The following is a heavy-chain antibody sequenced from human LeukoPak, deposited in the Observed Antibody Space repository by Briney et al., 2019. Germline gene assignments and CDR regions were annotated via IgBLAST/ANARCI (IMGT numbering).Heavy chain of an antibody. Sequence: SETLSLTCAVYGGSFSGYYWSWIRQPPGKGLEWIGEINHSGSTNYNPSLKSRVTISVDTSKNQFSLKLSSVTAADTAVYYCARGWGLPQGNWFDPWGQGTLVTVSS. J-gene: IGHJ5*02. D-gene: IGHD7-27*01. CDR3: ARGWGLPQGNWFDP. CDR1: GGSFSGYY. V-gene: IGHV4-34*01. CDR2: INHSGST.